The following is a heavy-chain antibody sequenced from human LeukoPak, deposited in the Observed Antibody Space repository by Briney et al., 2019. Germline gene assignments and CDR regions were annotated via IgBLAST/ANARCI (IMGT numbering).Heavy chain of an antibody. Sequence: GGSLRLSCAASGFTFSTFAMTWVRQPPGKGLEWFSSIFPSGGEIHYADSVRGRFTISRDNSKSTLSLQMNSLRVEDTAIYYCATYRQVLLPFEAWGQGTLVTVSS. V-gene: IGHV3-23*01. D-gene: IGHD5-18*01. J-gene: IGHJ5*02. CDR1: GFTFSTFA. CDR2: IFPSGGEI. CDR3: ATYRQVLLPFEA.